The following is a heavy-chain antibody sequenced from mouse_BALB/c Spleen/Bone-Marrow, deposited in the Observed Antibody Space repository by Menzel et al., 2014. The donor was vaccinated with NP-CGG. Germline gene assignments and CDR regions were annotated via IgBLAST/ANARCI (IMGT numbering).Heavy chain of an antibody. D-gene: IGHD2-1*01. J-gene: IGHJ1*01. Sequence: VQVVESGAELVRPGTSVKVSCKASGYAFTNYLIEWVKQRPGQGLEWIGVINPGSGGTNYNEKFKDKATLTADKSSSTAYMQLSSLTSDDSAVYFCARSGGNWDFDVWGAGTTVTVSS. CDR1: GYAFTNYL. V-gene: IGHV1-54*01. CDR3: ARSGGNWDFDV. CDR2: INPGSGGT.